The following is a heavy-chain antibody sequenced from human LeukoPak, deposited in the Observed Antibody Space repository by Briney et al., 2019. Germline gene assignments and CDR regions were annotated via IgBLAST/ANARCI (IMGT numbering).Heavy chain of an antibody. CDR2: VSGSGVST. CDR1: GFTFSSYTFSTYA. CDR3: AKGVEDSGIYYYYYMDV. D-gene: IGHD2-15*01. Sequence: GGSLRLSCAASGFTFSSYTFSTYAMSWVRPAPGKGLEWVSAVSGSGVSTYYADSVKGRFTTSRDNSKNTLYLQMNGLRAEDTAVYYCAKGVEDSGIYYYYYMDVWGKGTTVTVSS. V-gene: IGHV3-23*01. J-gene: IGHJ6*03.